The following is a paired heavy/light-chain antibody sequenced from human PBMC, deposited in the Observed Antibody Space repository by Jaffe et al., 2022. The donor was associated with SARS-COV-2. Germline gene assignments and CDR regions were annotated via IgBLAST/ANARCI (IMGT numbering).Heavy chain of an antibody. J-gene: IGHJ4*02. CDR3: ARHFAYGGNNDY. CDR2: IFPADSDT. V-gene: IGHV5-51*01. CDR1: GYSFNTNW. Sequence: EVQLVQSGAEVKKPGESLKISCQASGYSFNTNWIDWVRQMPGKGLEWMGTIFPADSDTKYSPSFQGQVTISADKSVTTAYLQWNSLKASDTAMYYCARHFAYGGNNDYWGQGTLVTVSS. D-gene: IGHD2-15*01.
Light chain of an antibody. CDR3: LQHNNYPLT. CDR1: QGIRND. CDR2: AAS. V-gene: IGKV1-17*01. J-gene: IGKJ4*01. Sequence: DIQMTQSPSSLSASVGDRVTITCRASQGIRNDLGWYQQKPGRAPKRLIYAASSLQSGVPSRFSGSGSGTEFTLTISSLQPEDFATYYCLQHNNYPLTFGGGTKVEIK.